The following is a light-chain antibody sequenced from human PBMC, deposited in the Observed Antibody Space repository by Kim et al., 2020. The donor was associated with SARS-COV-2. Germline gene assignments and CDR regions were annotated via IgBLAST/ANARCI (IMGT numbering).Light chain of an antibody. CDR3: YSAADNNWL. CDR2: KDS. CDR1: VLAKRY. J-gene: IGLJ3*02. Sequence: PGQTARITCSGDVLAKRYARWFQQKPGQAPLLVIYKDSKRPSGIPERFSGSSSGTTVTLTISGAQVEDEADYYCYSAADNNWLFGGGTKMTVL. V-gene: IGLV3-27*01.